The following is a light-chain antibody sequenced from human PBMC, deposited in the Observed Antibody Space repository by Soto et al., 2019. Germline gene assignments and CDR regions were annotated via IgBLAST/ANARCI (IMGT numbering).Light chain of an antibody. J-gene: IGLJ2*01. V-gene: IGLV2-14*01. CDR1: SSDVGGYNY. Sequence: QSVLTQPASVSGSPGQSITISCTGTSSDVGGYNYVSWYQQHPGKAPKLMIYDVSNRTSGVSNRFSGSKSGNTSSLTISGLQAEYEADYYCSSYTSRSTLVVFGGGTKLTVL. CDR3: SSYTSRSTLVV. CDR2: DVS.